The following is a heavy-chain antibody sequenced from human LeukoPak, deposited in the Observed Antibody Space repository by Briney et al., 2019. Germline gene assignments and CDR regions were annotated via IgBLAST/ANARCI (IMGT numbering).Heavy chain of an antibody. CDR3: ARGRLRLQPLDY. D-gene: IGHD4-11*01. J-gene: IGHJ4*02. Sequence: PSETLSLTCTVSGGSISSYYWSWIRQPPGKGLEWIGEINHSGSTNYNPSLKSRVTISVGTSKNQFSLKLSSVTAADTAVYYCARGRLRLQPLDYWGQGTLVTVSS. CDR1: GGSISSYY. CDR2: INHSGST. V-gene: IGHV4-34*01.